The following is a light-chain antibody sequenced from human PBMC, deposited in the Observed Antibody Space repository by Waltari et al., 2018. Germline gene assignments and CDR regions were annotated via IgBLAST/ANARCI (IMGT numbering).Light chain of an antibody. Sequence: QSALTQPASVSGSPGQSITISCTGTSSDVGSYNLVSWYQQHPGKAPKVRIYEVNTRPSGLSNRFSGSKSGNTASLTISGLQAEDEADYYCCSYAGSDTHVIFGGGTKLTVL. V-gene: IGLV2-23*02. CDR3: CSYAGSDTHVI. J-gene: IGLJ2*01. CDR2: EVN. CDR1: SSDVGSYNL.